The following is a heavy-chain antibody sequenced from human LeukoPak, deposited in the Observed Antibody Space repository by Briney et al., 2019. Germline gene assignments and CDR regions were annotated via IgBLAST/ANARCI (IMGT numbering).Heavy chain of an antibody. CDR3: ARATIVVVPAAQLDAFDI. CDR2: MNPNSGNT. CDR1: GYTFTSYD. D-gene: IGHD2-2*01. J-gene: IGHJ3*02. Sequence: ASVKVSCKASGYTFTSYDINWVRQATGQGLEWMGWMNPNSGNTGYAQKFQGRVTMTRNTSISTAYMELSSLRSEDTAVYYCARATIVVVPAAQLDAFDIWGQGTMVTVSS. V-gene: IGHV1-8*01.